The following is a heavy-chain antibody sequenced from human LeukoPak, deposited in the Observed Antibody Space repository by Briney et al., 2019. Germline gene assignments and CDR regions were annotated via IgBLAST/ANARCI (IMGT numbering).Heavy chain of an antibody. V-gene: IGHV4-39*01. CDR2: IHYRLPT. Sequence: SETLSLTCDVSGVSISGTNYYWGWIRQPPGMGLEWIGSIHYRLPTFYNPLLKSRVTISVDTSKNQISLRLRAVTAADTAVYYCVRHEEEDGYNAKTPDYWGQGTLVTVSS. CDR3: VRHEEEDGYNAKTPDY. CDR1: GVSISGTNYY. D-gene: IGHD5-24*01. J-gene: IGHJ4*02.